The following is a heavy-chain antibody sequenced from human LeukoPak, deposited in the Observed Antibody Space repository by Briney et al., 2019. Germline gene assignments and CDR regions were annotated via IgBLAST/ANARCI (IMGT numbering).Heavy chain of an antibody. CDR2: ISYDGSNK. CDR3: TRVRTSGEEDY. V-gene: IGHV3-30-3*01. D-gene: IGHD3-10*01. CDR1: GFTFSSYA. J-gene: IGHJ4*02. Sequence: PGGSLRLSCAASGFTFSSYAMHWVRQAPGKGLEWVAVISYDGSNKYYADSVKGRFTISRDNAKNSLYLQMNSLRVEDTAVYFCTRVRTSGEEDYWGQGTLVTVSS.